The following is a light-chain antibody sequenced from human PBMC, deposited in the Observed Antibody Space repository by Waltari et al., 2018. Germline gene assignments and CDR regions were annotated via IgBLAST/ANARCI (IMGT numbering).Light chain of an antibody. CDR1: NSDIGRYNH. V-gene: IGLV2-14*03. J-gene: IGLJ2*01. Sequence: QSALTQPASVSGSAGQSIAIPCSGTNSDIGRYNHFSWYQQPPGNAPRLIISDVSRWPSGVSNRFIGSKSGITASLAISGLQAEDEGDYFCASYTSSNTVIFGGGTRVTVL. CDR2: DVS. CDR3: ASYTSSNTVI.